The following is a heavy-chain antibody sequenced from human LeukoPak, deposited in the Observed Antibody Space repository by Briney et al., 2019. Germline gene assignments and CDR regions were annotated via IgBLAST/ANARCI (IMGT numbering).Heavy chain of an antibody. D-gene: IGHD6-13*01. CDR3: ARAGGYSSSWYFGHEEGWFDP. J-gene: IGHJ5*02. Sequence: GGSLRLSCAASGFTFSSYSMNWVRQAPGKGLEWVSSISSSSSSYIYYADSVKGRFTISRDNAKNSLYLQMNSLRAEDTAVYYCARAGGYSSSWYFGHEEGWFDPWGQGTLVTVSS. CDR1: GFTFSSYS. CDR2: ISSSSSSYI. V-gene: IGHV3-21*01.